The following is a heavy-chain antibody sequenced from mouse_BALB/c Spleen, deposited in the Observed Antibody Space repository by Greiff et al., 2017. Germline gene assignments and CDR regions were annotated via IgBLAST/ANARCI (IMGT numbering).Heavy chain of an antibody. CDR3: ASYYGSSYWYFDV. CDR1: GFNIKDTY. D-gene: IGHD1-1*01. V-gene: IGHV14-3*02. Sequence: VQLQQSGAELVKPGASVKLSCTASGFNIKDTYMHWVKQRPEQGLEWIGRIDPANGNTKYDPKFQGKATITADTSSNTAYLQLSSLTSEDTAFYYCASYYGSSYWYFDVWGAGTTVTVSS. J-gene: IGHJ1*01. CDR2: IDPANGNT.